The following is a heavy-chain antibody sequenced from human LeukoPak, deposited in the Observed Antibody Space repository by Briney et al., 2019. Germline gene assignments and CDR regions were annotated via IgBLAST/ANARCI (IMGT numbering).Heavy chain of an antibody. J-gene: IGHJ5*01. D-gene: IGHD6-19*01. CDR3: ARGTSRGSRYGLDS. V-gene: IGHV3-48*01. CDR1: GFTFSTYT. Sequence: GGSLRLSCVVSGFTFSTYTMNWVRQAPGEGLEWVSYISDTSTLIYYAASVKGRFIISRDNAKNSLYLQMNSLRAEDTAMYYCARGTSRGSRYGLDSWGQGILVTVTS. CDR2: ISDTSTLI.